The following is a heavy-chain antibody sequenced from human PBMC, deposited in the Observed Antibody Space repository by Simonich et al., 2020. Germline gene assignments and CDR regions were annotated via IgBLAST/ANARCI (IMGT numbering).Heavy chain of an antibody. CDR2: ISYDGSNK. V-gene: IGHV3-30*07. CDR1: GFTFSSYA. CDR3: ARDTRDY. J-gene: IGHJ4*02. Sequence: QVQLVESGGGVVQPGRSLRLSCAASGFTFSSYAMHWVRQAPGKGLEGVAVISYDGSNKYYADSVKGRFTISRDNSKNTLYLQMNSLRAEDTAVYYCARDTRDYWGQGTLVTVSS.